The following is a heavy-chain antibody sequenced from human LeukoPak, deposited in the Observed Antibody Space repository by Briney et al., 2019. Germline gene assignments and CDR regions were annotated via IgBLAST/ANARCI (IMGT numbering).Heavy chain of an antibody. CDR2: IYHSGST. CDR3: ARVGYYDYVWGSYN. CDR1: GYSIRSGYY. V-gene: IGHV4-38-2*02. J-gene: IGHJ4*02. Sequence: SETLSLTCTVSGYSIRSGYYWGWIRQPPGKGLEWIGTIYHSGSTYYNSSLKSRVTISVDTSKNHFSLKLSSVTAADTAVYYCARVGYYDYVWGSYNWGQGTLVTVSS. D-gene: IGHD3-16*01.